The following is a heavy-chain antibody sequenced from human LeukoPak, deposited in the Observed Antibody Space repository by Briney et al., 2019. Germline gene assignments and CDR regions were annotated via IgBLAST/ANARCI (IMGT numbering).Heavy chain of an antibody. CDR3: ARGGRGFTSTWLDY. Sequence: ASETLSLTCTVSGGPISSDYWTWIRQPPGKELEWIGYIYNRGSTNYNPSLQTRVTISVDTSKNQFSLKLTSVTAADTAVYYCARGGRGFTSTWLDYWGQGTLVTVSS. CDR1: GGPISSDY. V-gene: IGHV4-59*01. CDR2: IYNRGST. D-gene: IGHD2-2*01. J-gene: IGHJ4*02.